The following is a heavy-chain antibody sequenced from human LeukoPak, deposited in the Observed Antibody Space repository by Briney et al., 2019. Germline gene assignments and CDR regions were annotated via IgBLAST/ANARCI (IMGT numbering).Heavy chain of an antibody. J-gene: IGHJ5*02. Sequence: GASVKVSCKTSGYSFTDYYMHWVRQAPGQGLEWMGWINPNSGGTRTAQKFQGRITMTRDTSITTVYMEVSWLTSDDTAIYYCARADRLDGSPYLIGPWGQGTLVTVSS. CDR3: ARADRLDGSPYLIGP. CDR2: INPNSGGT. V-gene: IGHV1-2*02. CDR1: GYSFTDYY. D-gene: IGHD1-26*01.